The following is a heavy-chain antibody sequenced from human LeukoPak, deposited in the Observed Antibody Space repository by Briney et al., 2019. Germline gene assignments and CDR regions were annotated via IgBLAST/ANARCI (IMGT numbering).Heavy chain of an antibody. Sequence: PGGSLRLSCAASGFTFNNYAMSWVRQAPGKGLEWVSVIYSGGSTYYADSVKGRFTISRDNSKNTLDLQMNSLRAEDTAVYYCARSITMVRGVNGDYWGQGTLVTVSS. CDR1: GFTFNNYA. CDR2: IYSGGST. V-gene: IGHV3-53*01. D-gene: IGHD3-10*01. J-gene: IGHJ4*02. CDR3: ARSITMVRGVNGDY.